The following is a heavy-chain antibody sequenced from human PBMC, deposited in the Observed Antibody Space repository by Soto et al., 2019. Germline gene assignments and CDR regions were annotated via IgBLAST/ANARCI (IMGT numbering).Heavy chain of an antibody. Sequence: SETLSLTCTLSGPSISSYYWRWIRPPSGKGLEWIGYIYYSGSTNYNPSPKSRVTISVDTSKNQFSLKLSSVTAADTAVYYCARRGAAIFGVVDLYYMDVWGKGTTVT. J-gene: IGHJ6*03. V-gene: IGHV4-59*08. CDR3: ARRGAAIFGVVDLYYMDV. CDR1: GPSISSYY. CDR2: IYYSGST. D-gene: IGHD3-3*01.